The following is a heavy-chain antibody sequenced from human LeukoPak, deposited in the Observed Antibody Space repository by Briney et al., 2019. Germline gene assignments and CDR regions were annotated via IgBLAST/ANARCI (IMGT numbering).Heavy chain of an antibody. CDR3: AKGGGDTAMAMDY. D-gene: IGHD5-18*01. Sequence: GGSLRLSCAASHFTFDDYAMHWVRQAPGKGLEWVSLISRDGGRTYYADSVKGRFTISRDNSKNSLFLQMTRLSAEDTAFYCCAKGGGDTAMAMDYWGQGTLVTVSS. CDR2: ISRDGGRT. V-gene: IGHV3-43D*03. J-gene: IGHJ4*02. CDR1: HFTFDDYA.